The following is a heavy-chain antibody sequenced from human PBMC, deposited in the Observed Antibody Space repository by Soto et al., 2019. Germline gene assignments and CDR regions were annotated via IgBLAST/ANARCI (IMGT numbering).Heavy chain of an antibody. CDR3: ARTTVTTFAFDI. CDR2: IYYSGST. V-gene: IGHV4-59*01. CDR1: GGSISSYY. J-gene: IGHJ3*02. Sequence: PSKTLSLTCTVSGGSISSYYWSWIRQPPGKGLEWIGYIYYSGSTNYNPSLKSRVTISVDTSKNQFSLKLSSVTAADTAVYYCARTTVTTFAFDIWGQGTMVTVSS. D-gene: IGHD4-17*01.